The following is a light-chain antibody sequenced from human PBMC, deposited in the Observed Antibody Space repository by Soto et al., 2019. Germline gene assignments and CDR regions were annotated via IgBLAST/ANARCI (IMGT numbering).Light chain of an antibody. J-gene: IGKJ2*01. CDR2: GAS. V-gene: IGKV3-20*01. CDR1: KSVSSSY. CDR3: HQYGSSRMYT. Sequence: EIVLTQSPGTLSLSPGERATLSCRASKSVSSSYLAWYQQKPGQAPRLLIYGASSRATGIPDRFSGSGSGTDFTLTISRLGPEDFAVYYCHQYGSSRMYTFGQGTKLEIK.